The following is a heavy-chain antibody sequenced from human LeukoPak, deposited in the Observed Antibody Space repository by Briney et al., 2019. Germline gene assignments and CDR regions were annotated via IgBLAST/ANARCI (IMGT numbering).Heavy chain of an antibody. Sequence: GGSLRLSCAASGFTFSGSAMHWVRQASGKGLEWVGRIRNKANNYATSYAASVTGRFTIPRDDSKNTAYLQMNSLQTEDTAVYYCTNYDSSGPAFQHWGQGTLVTVSS. V-gene: IGHV3-73*01. D-gene: IGHD3-22*01. CDR2: IRNKANNYAT. CDR1: GFTFSGSA. CDR3: TNYDSSGPAFQH. J-gene: IGHJ1*01.